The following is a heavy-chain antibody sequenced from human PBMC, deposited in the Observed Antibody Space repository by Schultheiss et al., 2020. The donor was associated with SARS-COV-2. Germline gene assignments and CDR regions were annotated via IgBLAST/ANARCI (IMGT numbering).Heavy chain of an antibody. CDR3: ARGLGRAVEYFDL. CDR1: GGSISSFY. D-gene: IGHD1-26*01. CDR2: IFYSGST. J-gene: IGHJ2*01. Sequence: SETLSLTCTVSGGSISSFYWSWIRQPPGKGLEWIGYIFYSGSTNYNPSLKRRVTISVDTSKNQFSLRLSSVTAADTAVYYCARGLGRAVEYFDLWGRGTLVTVSS. V-gene: IGHV4-59*01.